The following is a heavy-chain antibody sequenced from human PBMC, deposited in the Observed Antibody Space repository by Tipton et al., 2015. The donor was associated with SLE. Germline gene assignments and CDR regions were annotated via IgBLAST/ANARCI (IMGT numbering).Heavy chain of an antibody. V-gene: IGHV4-34*01. CDR3: ARTPAYYDGNSYQYFFDY. D-gene: IGHD3-22*01. J-gene: IGHJ4*02. CDR1: GGSISAYY. CDR2: ISHTGST. Sequence: TLSLTCAVYGGSISAYYWSWIRQPPGKGLEWIGEISHTGSTNFNPSLKSRVAISADTSKRQFSLKLSSVTAADTAVYYCARTPAYYDGNSYQYFFDYWGQGTLVTVSS.